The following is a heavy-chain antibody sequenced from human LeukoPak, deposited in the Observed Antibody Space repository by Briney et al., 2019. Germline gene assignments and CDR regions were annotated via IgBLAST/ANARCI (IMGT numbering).Heavy chain of an antibody. Sequence: PSETLSLTCTVSGGSISSYYWSWIRQPPGKGLEWIGYIYYSGSTNYNPSLKSRVTISVDTSKNQFSLKLSSVTAADTAVYYCARVFRYSSSLALSWFDPWGQGTLVTVSS. CDR3: ARVFRYSSSLALSWFDP. D-gene: IGHD6-13*01. CDR2: IYYSGST. CDR1: GGSISSYY. J-gene: IGHJ5*02. V-gene: IGHV4-59*12.